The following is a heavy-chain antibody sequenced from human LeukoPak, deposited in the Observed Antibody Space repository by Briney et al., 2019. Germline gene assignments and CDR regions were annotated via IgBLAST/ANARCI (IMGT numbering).Heavy chain of an antibody. D-gene: IGHD3-22*01. CDR1: GFTFSSYW. Sequence: GGSLRFSCAASGFTFSSYWMHWVRQAPGKVLVWVSRIKSDGSNTNYADSVKGRFTISRDNAKNTLYVQMNSLRAEDTAVYYCARDRVRLGGYWPFDYGGQGTLVTVSS. CDR3: ARDRVRLGGYWPFDY. V-gene: IGHV3-74*01. CDR2: IKSDGSNT. J-gene: IGHJ4*02.